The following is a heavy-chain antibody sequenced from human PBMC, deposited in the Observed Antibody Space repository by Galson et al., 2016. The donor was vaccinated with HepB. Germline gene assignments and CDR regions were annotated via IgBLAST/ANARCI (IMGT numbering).Heavy chain of an antibody. J-gene: IGHJ4*02. CDR2: INPDGNEK. CDR1: GLKFSTYW. Sequence: SLRLSCAVSGLKFSTYWMTRVHQAPGKGLEWVATINPDGNEKAYVDYVKGRFTMSRGNAKDSLHLQMNSLRAEDTGVYYCVTSQGYWGQGTLVTVSS. CDR3: VTSQGY. V-gene: IGHV3-7*03.